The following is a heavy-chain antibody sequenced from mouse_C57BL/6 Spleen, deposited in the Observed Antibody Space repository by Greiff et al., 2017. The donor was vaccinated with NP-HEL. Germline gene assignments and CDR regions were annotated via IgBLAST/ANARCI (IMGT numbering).Heavy chain of an antibody. Sequence: VHVKQSGPELVKPGASVKMSCKASGYTFTDYNMHWVKQSHGKSLEWIGYINPNNGGTSYNQKFKGKATLTVNKSSSTAYMELRSLTSEDSAVYYCARGYDYGFAYWGQGTLVTVSA. D-gene: IGHD2-4*01. CDR3: ARGYDYGFAY. J-gene: IGHJ3*01. V-gene: IGHV1-22*01. CDR2: INPNNGGT. CDR1: GYTFTDYN.